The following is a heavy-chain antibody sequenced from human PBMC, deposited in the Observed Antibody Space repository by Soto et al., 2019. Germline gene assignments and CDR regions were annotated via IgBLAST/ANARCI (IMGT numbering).Heavy chain of an antibody. V-gene: IGHV1-69*13. Sequence: SSVKVSCKASGGSFSSSGISWVRQAPGQGLEWVGGIIPIFVTSHYAQKFQGRVTITADESTNTAYMELSSLRTEDTAVYYCASIFGYYDYTGSSPVCVYVDYWG. CDR3: ASIFGYYDYTGSSPVCVYVDY. D-gene: IGHD3-22*01. CDR2: IIPIFVTS. J-gene: IGHJ4*01. CDR1: GGSFSSSG.